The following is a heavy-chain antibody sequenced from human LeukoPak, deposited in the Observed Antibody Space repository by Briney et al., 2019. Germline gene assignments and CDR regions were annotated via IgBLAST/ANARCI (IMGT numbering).Heavy chain of an antibody. Sequence: SETLSLTCTVSGGSISSYYWGWIRQPPGKGLQWIGTIYYSGSTYYNPSPKSRVTISVDTSKNQFSLKLSSVTAADTAVYYCARIDYYDTSAAHWGQGSLVTVSS. J-gene: IGHJ4*02. CDR2: IYYSGST. V-gene: IGHV4-39*01. CDR1: GGSISSYY. D-gene: IGHD3-22*01. CDR3: ARIDYYDTSAAH.